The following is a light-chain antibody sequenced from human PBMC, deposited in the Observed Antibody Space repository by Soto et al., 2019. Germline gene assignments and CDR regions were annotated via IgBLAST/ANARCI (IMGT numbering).Light chain of an antibody. CDR2: GAS. CDR3: QQFGSSPST. V-gene: IGKV3-20*01. CDR1: QSVSSNY. J-gene: IGKJ3*01. Sequence: EIVLTQSPGTLSLSPGERATLSCRASQSVSSNYLAWYQQKPGQAPRPLIYGASSRATGIPDRFSGSGAGTDFTLTISRLEPEDFAVYYCQQFGSSPSTLGPGPKVDIK.